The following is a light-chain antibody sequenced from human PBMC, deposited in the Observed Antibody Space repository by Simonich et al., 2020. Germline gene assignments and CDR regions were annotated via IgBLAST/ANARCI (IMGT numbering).Light chain of an antibody. CDR3: MQALQTPWT. Sequence: DIVMTQSPLSLPVTPGEPASISCRSSQSLLHSNGYNYLDWYLQKPGQSPQLLIYLGSNRASGVPDRCRGSGSGTDCTLKISRVEAEDVGVYYCMQALQTPWTFGQGTKVEIK. CDR1: QSLLHSNGYNY. V-gene: IGKV2-28*01. CDR2: LGS. J-gene: IGKJ1*01.